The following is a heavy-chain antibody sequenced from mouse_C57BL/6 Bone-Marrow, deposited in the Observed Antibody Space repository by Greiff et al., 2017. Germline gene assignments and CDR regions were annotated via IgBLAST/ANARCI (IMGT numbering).Heavy chain of an antibody. CDR1: GYTFTGYW. CDR2: ILPGSGST. Sequence: QVQLQQSGAELMKPGASVKLSCKATGYTFTGYWIEWVKQRPGHGLEWIGEILPGSGSTNYKEKFKGKATFTANTSSNPAYRQLSSLTTEDSAIYYCARLLLYYGKDYWGQGTTLTFSS. J-gene: IGHJ2*01. D-gene: IGHD2-1*01. V-gene: IGHV1-9*01. CDR3: ARLLLYYGKDY.